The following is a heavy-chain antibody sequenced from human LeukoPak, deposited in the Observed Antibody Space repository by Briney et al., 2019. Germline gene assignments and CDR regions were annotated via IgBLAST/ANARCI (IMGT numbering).Heavy chain of an antibody. V-gene: IGHV3-74*03. CDR1: GFTFSSYW. CDR2: INSDGSST. Sequence: GGSLRLSCAASGFTFSSYWMHWVRQAPGKGLVWVSRINSDGSSTKYADSVKGRFTISRDNAKNTLYLQMNSLRAEDTAVYYCARPYDSNSYYYYWGQGTLVTVSS. CDR3: ARPYDSNSYYYY. D-gene: IGHD3-22*01. J-gene: IGHJ4*02.